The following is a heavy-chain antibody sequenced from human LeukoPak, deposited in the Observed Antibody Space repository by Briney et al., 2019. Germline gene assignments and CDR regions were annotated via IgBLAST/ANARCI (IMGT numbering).Heavy chain of an antibody. CDR1: GGTFSSYA. J-gene: IGHJ5*02. CDR2: IIPIFGTA. CDR3: ARDKAHDSSGYYYGGFDP. V-gene: IGHV1-69*13. Sequence: SVKVSCKASGGTFSSYAISWVRQAPGQGLEWMGGIIPIFGTANYAQKFQGRVTITADEFTSTAYMELSSLRSEDTAVYYCARDKAHDSSGYYYGGFDPWGQGTLVTVSS. D-gene: IGHD3-22*01.